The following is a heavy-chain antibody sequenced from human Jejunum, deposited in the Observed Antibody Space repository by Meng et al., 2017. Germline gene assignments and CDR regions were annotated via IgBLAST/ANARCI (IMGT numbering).Heavy chain of an antibody. J-gene: IGHJ2*01. V-gene: IGHV4-59*08. CDR1: GDSLSGNY. CDR3: VRQWGGKFFYFDL. D-gene: IGHD3-16*01. Sequence: QVQLQESGPGLVKPSETLSLTCTVSGDSLSGNYWSWIRQPPGKGLEWIGYMWHSGSATYNPSLESRVTISVDTSKKQFSLNLRSVTAADTAVYYCVRQWGGKFFYFDLWGRGILVTVSS. CDR2: MWHSGSA.